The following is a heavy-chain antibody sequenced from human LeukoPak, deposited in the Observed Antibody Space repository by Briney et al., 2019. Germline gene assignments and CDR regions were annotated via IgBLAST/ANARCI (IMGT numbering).Heavy chain of an antibody. Sequence: GGSLRLSCVASGFTFNIHWMTWVRQAPGKGLEWVATIEPDGNDKFLVDSVKGRFTISRDNAKTSLFLQMNSLRAEDTAMYYCTTSEYWGQGALVTVSS. J-gene: IGHJ4*02. V-gene: IGHV3-7*03. CDR1: GFTFNIHW. CDR3: TTSEY. CDR2: IEPDGNDK.